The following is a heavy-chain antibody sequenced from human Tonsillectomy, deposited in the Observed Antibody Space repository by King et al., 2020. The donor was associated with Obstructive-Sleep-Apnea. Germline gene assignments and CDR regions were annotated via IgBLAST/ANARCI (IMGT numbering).Heavy chain of an antibody. D-gene: IGHD2-2*01. CDR2: INPNSGGT. CDR1: GYTFTGYY. Sequence: LQLVQSGAEVKKPGASVKVSCKASGYTFTGYYMHWVRQAPGQGLEWMGWINPNSGGTNYAQKFQGRVTMTRETSISTAYMELSRLRSDDTAVYYCARVLRLGSTSCPGDYWGQGTLVTVSS. V-gene: IGHV1-2*02. J-gene: IGHJ4*02. CDR3: ARVLRLGSTSCPGDY.